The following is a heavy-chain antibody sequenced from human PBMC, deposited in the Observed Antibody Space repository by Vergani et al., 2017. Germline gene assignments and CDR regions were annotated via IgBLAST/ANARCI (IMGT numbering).Heavy chain of an antibody. D-gene: IGHD3-10*01. CDR1: GFTFSDYY. CDR3: ARDMPGSVSYLTRDDAFDV. Sequence: QVQLVESGGGLVKPGGSLRLSCAASGFTFSDYYMSWIRQAPGKGLEWVSYISSSGSTIYYADSVKGRFTISRDNAKNALYLQMNSLRAEDTAVYYCARDMPGSVSYLTRDDAFDVWGQATMVTVSS. J-gene: IGHJ3*01. CDR2: ISSSGSTI. V-gene: IGHV3-11*01.